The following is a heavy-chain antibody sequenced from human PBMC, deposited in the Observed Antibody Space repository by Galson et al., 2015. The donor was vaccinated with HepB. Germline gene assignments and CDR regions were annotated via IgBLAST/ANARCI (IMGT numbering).Heavy chain of an antibody. CDR1: GYTFTSYA. V-gene: IGHV1-3*01. Sequence: SVKVSCKASGYTFTSYAMHWVRQAPGQRLEWMGWINAGNGNTKYSKKFQGRVTITRDTSASTAYMELSSLRSEDTAVYYCARAGCSSTSCYRDIYYMDVWGKGTTVTVSS. CDR2: INAGNGNT. D-gene: IGHD2-2*02. J-gene: IGHJ6*03. CDR3: ARAGCSSTSCYRDIYYMDV.